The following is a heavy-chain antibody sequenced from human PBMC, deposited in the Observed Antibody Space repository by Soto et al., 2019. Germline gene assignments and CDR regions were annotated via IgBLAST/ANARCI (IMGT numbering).Heavy chain of an antibody. V-gene: IGHV3-30-3*01. Sequence: GGSLRLSCAASGFTFISYAMHWVRQAPGKGLEWVAVISYDGSNKYYADSVKGRFTISRDNSKNTLYLQMNSLRAEDTAVYYCARDWGPLDYYDSSGYCEFWGQGTLVTVSS. J-gene: IGHJ4*02. CDR1: GFTFISYA. CDR2: ISYDGSNK. D-gene: IGHD3-22*01. CDR3: ARDWGPLDYYDSSGYCEF.